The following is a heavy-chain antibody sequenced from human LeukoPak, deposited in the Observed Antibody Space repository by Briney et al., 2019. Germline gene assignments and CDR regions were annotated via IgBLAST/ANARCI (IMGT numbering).Heavy chain of an antibody. CDR2: IIPIFGTA. D-gene: IGHD3-3*01. CDR3: ATTRTVWSGYYTAFDY. J-gene: IGHJ4*02. V-gene: IGHV1-69*05. Sequence: ASVKVSCKASGGTFSSYAIRWVRQAPGQGLEWMGGIIPIFGTANYAQKFQGRVTITTDESTSTAYMELSSLRSEDTAVYYCATTRTVWSGYYTAFDYWGQGTLVTVSS. CDR1: GGTFSSYA.